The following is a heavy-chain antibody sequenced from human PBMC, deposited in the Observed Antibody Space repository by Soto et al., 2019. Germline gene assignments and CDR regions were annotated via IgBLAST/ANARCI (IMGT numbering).Heavy chain of an antibody. V-gene: IGHV3-48*01. Sequence: EVQLVESGGGLVQPGGSLRLSCAASGFTFSSYSMNWVRQAPGTGLEWVSYISSSSSTIYYADSVKDPFTISRHNATNSLYRQLNSLRAEDTAVYSSVSSWGHLSSTSCYEPFDSWGHGTLVTVSS. J-gene: IGHJ5*01. D-gene: IGHD2-2*01. CDR3: VSSWGHLSSTSCYEPFDS. CDR2: ISSSSSTI. CDR1: GFTFSSYS.